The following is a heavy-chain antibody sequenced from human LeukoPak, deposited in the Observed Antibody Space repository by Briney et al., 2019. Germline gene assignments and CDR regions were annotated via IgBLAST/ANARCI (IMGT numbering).Heavy chain of an antibody. V-gene: IGHV3-21*01. CDR3: ARVLGYCSSTSCLDAFDI. J-gene: IGHJ3*02. CDR2: ISSSSSYI. Sequence: GGSLRLSXAASGFTFSSYSMNWVRQAPGKGLEWVSSISSSSSYIYYADSVKGRFTISRDNAKNSLYLQMNSLRAEDTAVYYCARVLGYCSSTSCLDAFDIWGQGTMVTVSS. CDR1: GFTFSSYS. D-gene: IGHD2-2*01.